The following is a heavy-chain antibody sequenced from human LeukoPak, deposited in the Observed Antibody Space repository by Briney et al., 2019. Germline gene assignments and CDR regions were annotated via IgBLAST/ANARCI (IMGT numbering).Heavy chain of an antibody. Sequence: PGGSLRLSCAASGFTFSSYAMSWVRQAPGKGLEWVSAISGSGGTYYADSVKGRFTISRDNSKNTLYLQMNSLRAEDTAVYYCAKDPTSSSHYYDSEGYWGQGTLVTVSS. V-gene: IGHV3-23*01. CDR2: ISGSGGT. CDR3: AKDPTSSSHYYDSEGY. D-gene: IGHD3-22*01. CDR1: GFTFSSYA. J-gene: IGHJ4*02.